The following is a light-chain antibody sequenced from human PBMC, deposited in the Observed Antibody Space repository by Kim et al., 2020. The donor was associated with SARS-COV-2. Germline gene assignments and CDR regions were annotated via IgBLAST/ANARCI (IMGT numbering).Light chain of an antibody. CDR1: SANIGSNT. V-gene: IGLV1-44*01. CDR3: ASWDASLNVVV. Sequence: GQRVTISCSGGSANIGSNTVNWYQHLPGTAPKLLIYSQDRRPSGVPDRFSGSKSGTSASLAISGLQSEDEADYYCASWDASLNVVVFGGGTQLTVL. CDR2: SQD. J-gene: IGLJ2*01.